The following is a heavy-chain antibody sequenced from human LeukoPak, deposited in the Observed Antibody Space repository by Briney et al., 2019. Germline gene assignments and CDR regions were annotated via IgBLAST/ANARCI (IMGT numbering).Heavy chain of an antibody. D-gene: IGHD3-22*01. J-gene: IGHJ4*02. CDR2: INSDGSSR. V-gene: IGHV3-74*01. Sequence: GGSLRLSCAASGFTFSSYWMHWVRQAPGKGLVWVSRINSDGSSRSYADSVKGRFTISRDNAKNTLYLQMNSLRAEDTAVYYCARSHYYDSSGYFYWGQGTLVTVSS. CDR3: ARSHYYDSSGYFY. CDR1: GFTFSSYW.